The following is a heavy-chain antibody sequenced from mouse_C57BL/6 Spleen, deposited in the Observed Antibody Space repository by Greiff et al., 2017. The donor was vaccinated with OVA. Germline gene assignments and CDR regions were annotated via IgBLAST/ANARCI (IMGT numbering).Heavy chain of an antibody. Sequence: EVKVVESGGDLVKPGGSLKLSCAASGFTFSSYGMSWVRQTPDKRLEWVATISSGGSYTYYPDSVKGRFTISRDNAKNTLYMQMSRLKSEDTGMYYCERYVGYYGGYYTMDYWGQGTSVTVSA. CDR1: GFTFSSYG. V-gene: IGHV5-6*01. J-gene: IGHJ4*01. CDR3: ERYVGYYGGYYTMDY. CDR2: ISSGGSYT. D-gene: IGHD2-3*01.